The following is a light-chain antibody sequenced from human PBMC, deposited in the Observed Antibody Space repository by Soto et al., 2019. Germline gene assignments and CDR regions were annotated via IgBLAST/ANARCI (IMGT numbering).Light chain of an antibody. CDR3: HQSNDWWT. CDR1: QSVSNH. J-gene: IGKJ1*01. CDR2: GAS. V-gene: IGKV3-15*01. Sequence: EIVMTQSPATLSVSPGERATLSCRASQSVSNHLARYQQKPGQAPRLLIYGASTRATGIPARFSGSGSGTEFTLTISSLQSEDFAVYYCHQSNDWWTFGQGTKVDIK.